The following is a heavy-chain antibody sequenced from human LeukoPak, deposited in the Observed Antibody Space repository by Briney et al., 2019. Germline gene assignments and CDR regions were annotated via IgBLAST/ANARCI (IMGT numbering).Heavy chain of an antibody. CDR2: INPNSGGT. J-gene: IGHJ4*02. V-gene: IGHV1-2*02. CDR3: ARDPYYDFWSGYYYHDY. CDR1: GYTFTGYY. Sequence: ASVKVSCKASGYTFTGYYMHWVRQAPGQGLEWMGWINPNSGGTNYAQKLQGRVTMTTDTSTSTAYMELRSLRSDDTAVYYCARDPYYDFWSGYYYHDYWGQGTLVTVSS. D-gene: IGHD3-3*01.